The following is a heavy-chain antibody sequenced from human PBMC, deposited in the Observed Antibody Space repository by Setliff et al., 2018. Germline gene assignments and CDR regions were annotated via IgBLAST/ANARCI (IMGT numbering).Heavy chain of an antibody. CDR2: IDPRDDFT. CDR1: GYSFSDFY. CDR3: AIDYGPTGTPYH. Sequence: ASVQVSCKASGYSFSDFYMHWVRQVPGEGLEALGRIDPRDDFTVYAERFKDRLTITADTSTDTSYMEMSSLRFEDTAVYYCAIDYGPTGTPYHWGQGTPVTSPQ. V-gene: IGHV1-69-2*01. D-gene: IGHD1-1*01. J-gene: IGHJ4*02.